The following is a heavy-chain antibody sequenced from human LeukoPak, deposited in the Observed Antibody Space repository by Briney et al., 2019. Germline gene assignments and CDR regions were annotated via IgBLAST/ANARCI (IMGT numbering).Heavy chain of an antibody. CDR1: GFTFSDYY. Sequence: GGSLRLSCAASGFTFSDYYMSWIRQAPGKGLEWVSYITSSGTIINYADSVKGRFTISRDNAKNSLYLQMNSLRAEDTAVYYCAREGWARGIDHYGMDVWGQGTTVTVSS. CDR3: AREGWARGIDHYGMDV. D-gene: IGHD3-10*01. V-gene: IGHV3-11*01. J-gene: IGHJ6*02. CDR2: ITSSGTII.